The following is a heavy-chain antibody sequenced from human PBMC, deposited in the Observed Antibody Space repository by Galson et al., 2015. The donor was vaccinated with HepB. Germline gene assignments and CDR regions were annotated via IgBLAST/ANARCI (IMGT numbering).Heavy chain of an antibody. CDR1: GFTFSSYA. Sequence: SLRLSCAASGFTFSSYAMHWVRQAPGKGLEWVAVISYDGSNKYYADSVKGRFTISRDNSKNTLYLQMNSLRAEDTAVYYCARDFGGYYYDPPEVAFDIWGQGTMVTVSS. D-gene: IGHD3-22*01. V-gene: IGHV3-30*04. CDR3: ARDFGGYYYDPPEVAFDI. J-gene: IGHJ3*02. CDR2: ISYDGSNK.